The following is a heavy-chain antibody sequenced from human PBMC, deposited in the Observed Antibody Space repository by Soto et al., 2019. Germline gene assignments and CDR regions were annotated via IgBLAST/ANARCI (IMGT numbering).Heavy chain of an antibody. CDR2: IYYSGST. D-gene: IGHD3-22*01. CDR3: ARLVVLQSTLFDY. CDR1: GGSISSSSYY. J-gene: IGHJ4*02. Sequence: QLQLQESGPGLVKPSETLSLTCTVSGGSISSSSYYWGWIRQPPGKGLEWIGRIYYSGSTYYNPSLKSRVTISVDTSKNQFSLKLSSVTAADTAVYYCARLVVLQSTLFDYWGQGTLVTVSS. V-gene: IGHV4-39*01.